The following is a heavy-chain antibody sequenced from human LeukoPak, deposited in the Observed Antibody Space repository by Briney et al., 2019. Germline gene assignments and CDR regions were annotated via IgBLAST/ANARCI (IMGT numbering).Heavy chain of an antibody. J-gene: IGHJ4*02. CDR1: GFTFSSYA. V-gene: IGHV3-30-3*01. CDR2: ISYDGSNK. D-gene: IGHD5-24*01. CDR3: ARDEELATTLAFGY. Sequence: GGSLRLSCAASGFTFSSYAMHWVGQAPGKGLEWVAVISYDGSNKYYADSVKGRFTTSRDNSKNTLYLQMNSLRAEDTAVYYCARDEELATTLAFGYWGQGTLVTVSS.